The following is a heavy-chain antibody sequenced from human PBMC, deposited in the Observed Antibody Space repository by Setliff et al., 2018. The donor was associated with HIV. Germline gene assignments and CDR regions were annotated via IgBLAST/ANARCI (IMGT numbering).Heavy chain of an antibody. CDR1: GYTFTGYY. Sequence: GASVKVSCKASGYTFTGYYMHWVRQAPGQGPEWMGRINPYSGDTNYAQKFQGRVTMTRDTSINTAYMELSSLRSDDTAVYYCARGSTAVNYYYYHMDVWGKGTTVTVSS. CDR2: INPYSGDT. D-gene: IGHD2-2*01. CDR3: ARGSTAVNYYYYHMDV. J-gene: IGHJ6*03. V-gene: IGHV1-2*06.